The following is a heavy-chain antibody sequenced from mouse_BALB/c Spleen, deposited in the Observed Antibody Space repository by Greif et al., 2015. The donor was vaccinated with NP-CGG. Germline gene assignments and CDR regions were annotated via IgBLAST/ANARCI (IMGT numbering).Heavy chain of an antibody. CDR1: GFNIKDTY. Sequence: VQLQQPGAELVKPGASVKLSCTASGFNIKDTYMHWVKQRPEQGLEWIGRIDPANGNTKYDPKLQGKATITADTSSNTAYLQLSSLTSEDTAVYYCARWDWYFDVWGAGTTVTVSS. V-gene: IGHV14-3*02. CDR2: IDPANGNT. J-gene: IGHJ1*01. CDR3: ARWDWYFDV.